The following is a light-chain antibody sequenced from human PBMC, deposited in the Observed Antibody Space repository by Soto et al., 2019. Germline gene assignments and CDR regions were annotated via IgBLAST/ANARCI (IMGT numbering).Light chain of an antibody. CDR2: AAS. Sequence: DIPMTQSPPSLSASVGDTITITCRASQSISTYLDWYQVTPGKAPKVLIYAASTLQAGVPSRFSGSGSGTDFTLTINSLQPEDFATYYCQQNYNLPPWTFGQGTKVDIK. CDR3: QQNYNLPPWT. CDR1: QSISTY. V-gene: IGKV1-39*01. J-gene: IGKJ1*01.